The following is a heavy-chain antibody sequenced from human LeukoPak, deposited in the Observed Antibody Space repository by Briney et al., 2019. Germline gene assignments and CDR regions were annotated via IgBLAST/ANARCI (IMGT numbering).Heavy chain of an antibody. D-gene: IGHD1-26*01. J-gene: IGHJ5*02. Sequence: SETLSLTCAVSGGSISSSNWWSWVRQPPGKGLEWIGEIYHSGSTNYNPSLKSRVTISVDTSKNQFSLKLSSVTAADTAVYYCARTLGSESFGEWLRGPLGGSYHWFDPWGQGTLVTVSS. CDR2: IYHSGST. V-gene: IGHV4-4*02. CDR3: ARTLGSESFGEWLRGPLGGSYHWFDP. CDR1: GGSISSSNW.